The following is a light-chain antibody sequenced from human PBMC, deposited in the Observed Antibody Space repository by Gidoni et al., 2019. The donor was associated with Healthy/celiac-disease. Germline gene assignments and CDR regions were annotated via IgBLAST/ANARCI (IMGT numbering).Light chain of an antibody. J-gene: IGKJ2*01. Sequence: EIVLTHSPGTLSLSPAERATLSCRASQSVSSSYLAWYQQKPGQAPRLLIYGASSRATGIPDGFSGSGSGTDFTLTISRLEPEDVSVDYCQQYGSSPRLTFGQGTKLEIK. V-gene: IGKV3-20*01. CDR3: QQYGSSPRLT. CDR2: GAS. CDR1: QSVSSSY.